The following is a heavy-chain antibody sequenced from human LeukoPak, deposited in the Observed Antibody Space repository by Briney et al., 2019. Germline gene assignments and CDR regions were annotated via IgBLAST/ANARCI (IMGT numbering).Heavy chain of an antibody. Sequence: GRSLRLSCAASGVTFSSYAMHWVRQAPGKGLEWVAVISYDGSNKYYADSVKGRFTISRDNSKNTLYLQMNSLSAEDTAVYYCARALLWFGELLGTDYWGQGTLVTVSS. CDR1: GVTFSSYA. D-gene: IGHD3-10*01. CDR2: ISYDGSNK. CDR3: ARALLWFGELLGTDY. J-gene: IGHJ4*02. V-gene: IGHV3-30*04.